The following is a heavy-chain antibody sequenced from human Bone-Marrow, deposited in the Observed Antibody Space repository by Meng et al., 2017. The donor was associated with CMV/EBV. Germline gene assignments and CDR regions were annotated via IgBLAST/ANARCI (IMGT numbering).Heavy chain of an antibody. V-gene: IGHV4-59*01. D-gene: IGHD6-19*01. CDR3: ARVTTSSGWYGMDV. Sequence: SETLSLTCTVSGGSISSYYWSWIRQPPGKGLEWIVYIYYSGSTNYNPSLKSRVTISVDTSKNQFSLKLSSVTAADTAVYYCARVTTSSGWYGMDVCGQGTTVTVSS. CDR2: IYYSGST. J-gene: IGHJ6*02. CDR1: GGSISSYY.